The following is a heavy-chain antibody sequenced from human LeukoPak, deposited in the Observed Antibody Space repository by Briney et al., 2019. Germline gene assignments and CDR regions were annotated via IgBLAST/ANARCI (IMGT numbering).Heavy chain of an antibody. V-gene: IGHV3-23*01. CDR2: ISGDDSKT. J-gene: IGHJ6*02. Sequence: PGGSLRLPCAASGFSISNYAMNWVRQAPGKGLEWVSAISGDDSKTFYADSVKGRFTVSRDISKTTLYLQMTSLRAEDTAVYYCAQDLAYYFDTTSETLGLAVWGQGTTVTVSS. D-gene: IGHD3-22*01. CDR1: GFSISNYA. CDR3: AQDLAYYFDTTSETLGLAV.